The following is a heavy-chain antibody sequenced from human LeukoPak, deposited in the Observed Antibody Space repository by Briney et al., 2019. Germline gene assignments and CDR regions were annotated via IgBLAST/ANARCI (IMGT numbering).Heavy chain of an antibody. D-gene: IGHD6-19*01. CDR3: ARLKRTAVAGTGFDY. J-gene: IGHJ4*02. CDR1: GGSFSGYY. CDR2: INHSGST. Sequence: SETLSLTCAVYGGSFSGYYWSWIRQPPGKGLEWLGVINHSGSTNYNPSLKSRVTISVDTSKNQFSLKLSSVTAADTAVYYCARLKRTAVAGTGFDYWGQGTLVTVSS. V-gene: IGHV4-34*01.